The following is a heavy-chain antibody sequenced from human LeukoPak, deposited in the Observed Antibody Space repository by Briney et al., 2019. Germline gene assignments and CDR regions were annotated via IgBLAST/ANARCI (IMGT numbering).Heavy chain of an antibody. J-gene: IGHJ3*02. V-gene: IGHV4-59*08. D-gene: IGHD3-10*01. CDR2: IYNSGST. Sequence: PSKTLSLTCTVSGGSISSYYWSWIRQPPGKGLEWIGYIYNSGSTNYNPSLKSRVTISVDTSKNHLSLKLSSVTAADTAVYYCARLHRGDDAFDIWGQGTMVTVSS. CDR3: ARLHRGDDAFDI. CDR1: GGSISSYY.